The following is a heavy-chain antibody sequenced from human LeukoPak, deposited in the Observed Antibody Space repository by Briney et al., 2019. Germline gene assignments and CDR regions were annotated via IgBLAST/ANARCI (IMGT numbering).Heavy chain of an antibody. CDR3: ARGYPAHTMIPRNDY. CDR2: INPNSGGT. D-gene: IGHD3-22*01. Sequence: GASVKVSCKASGYTFTGYYMHWVRQAPGQGLEWMGWINPNSGGTNYAQKFQGRVTMTRDTSISTAYMELSRLRSDDTAVYYCARGYPAHTMIPRNDYWGQGTLVTVSS. J-gene: IGHJ4*02. V-gene: IGHV1-2*02. CDR1: GYTFTGYY.